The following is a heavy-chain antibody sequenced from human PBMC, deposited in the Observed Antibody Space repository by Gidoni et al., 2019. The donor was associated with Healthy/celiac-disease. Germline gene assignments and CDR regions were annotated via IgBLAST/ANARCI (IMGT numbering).Heavy chain of an antibody. Sequence: EVQLVESGGGLVQPGGSLRLSCAASGFTFSSYWMSWVRQAPGKGLEWVANIKQDGSEKYYVDSVKGRFTISRDNAKNSLYLQMNSLRAEDTAVYYCARARYSSGWYADYWGQGTLVTVSS. V-gene: IGHV3-7*01. D-gene: IGHD6-19*01. CDR2: IKQDGSEK. J-gene: IGHJ4*02. CDR1: GFTFSSYW. CDR3: ARARYSSGWYADY.